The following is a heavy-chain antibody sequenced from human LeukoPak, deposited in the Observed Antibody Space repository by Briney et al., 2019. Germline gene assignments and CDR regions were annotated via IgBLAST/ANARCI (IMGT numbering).Heavy chain of an antibody. J-gene: IGHJ4*02. D-gene: IGHD3-10*01. V-gene: IGHV3-7*01. CDR3: ARDARFGLWFGPDFDY. Sequence: GGSLRLSCAASGFTFSSYWVSWVRQAPGKGLEWVANIKQDGSEKYYVDSVKGRFTISRDNAKNSLYLQMNSLRAEDTAVYYCARDARFGLWFGPDFDYWGQGTLVTVSS. CDR1: GFTFSSYW. CDR2: IKQDGSEK.